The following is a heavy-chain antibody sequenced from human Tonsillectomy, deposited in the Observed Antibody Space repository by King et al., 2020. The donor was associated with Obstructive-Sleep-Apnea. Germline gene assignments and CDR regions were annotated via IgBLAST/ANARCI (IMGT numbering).Heavy chain of an antibody. V-gene: IGHV4-31*03. D-gene: IGHD5-12*01. CDR1: GVSIASGGSY. Sequence: QLQESGPGLVKPSETLSLTCTVSGVSIASGGSYWTWIRHQPGQGLEWIGYIYSRGSAYRNPSLSGRVTISVDSAKNQFSLKLWSVTAADTAVYYCARSGTFYSGYSGLDVWGQGTTVTVSS. CDR3: ARSGTFYSGYSGLDV. J-gene: IGHJ6*02. CDR2: IYSRGSA.